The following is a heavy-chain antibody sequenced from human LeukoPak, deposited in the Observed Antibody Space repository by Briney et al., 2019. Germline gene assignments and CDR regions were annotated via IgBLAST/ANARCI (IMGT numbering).Heavy chain of an antibody. CDR1: GFTFSSYA. D-gene: IGHD3-10*01. CDR3: AKGSGRYGSGSFSDS. CDR2: ISATGVST. V-gene: IGHV3-23*01. J-gene: IGHJ5*01. Sequence: GGSLRLSCAASGFTFSSYAMGWVRQAPGKGLEWVSSISATGVSTYFAASVRGRFTISRDSSKNTQYLQMNSLRAEDAAVYYCAKGSGRYGSGSFSDSWGQGTLVTVSS.